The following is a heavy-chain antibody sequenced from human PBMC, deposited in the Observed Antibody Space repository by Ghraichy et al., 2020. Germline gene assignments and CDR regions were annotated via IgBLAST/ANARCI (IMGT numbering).Heavy chain of an antibody. CDR2: INPTGGST. CDR3: ARGPEPPRLEVAGTSFDY. Sequence: ASVKVSCKASGYSFTRYYMHWVRQTPEQGLEWMGIINPTGGSTSYAQKFEGRVSMTRDTSTSTVYMEVRSLRSDDTAVYYCARGPEPPRLEVAGTSFDYWGHGTLVTVSS. CDR1: GYSFTRYY. V-gene: IGHV1-46*01. D-gene: IGHD6-19*01. J-gene: IGHJ4*01.